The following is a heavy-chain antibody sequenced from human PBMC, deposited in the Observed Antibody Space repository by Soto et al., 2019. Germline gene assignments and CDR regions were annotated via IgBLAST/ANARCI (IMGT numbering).Heavy chain of an antibody. CDR2: ITRTSGTT. CDR3: ATSSRDRITVFGEVMNPPFVNWFDR. D-gene: IGHD3-3*01. J-gene: IGHJ5*02. Sequence: GESLKISCVTSGFTMSNYVMNWVRQAPGKGLEWISAITRTSGTTYYADSVKGRSTVSRGNSKNTLFLQLSNLRAGDTATYYCATSSRDRITVFGEVMNPPFVNWFDRWGQGTLVTVS. CDR1: GFTMSNYV. V-gene: IGHV3-23*01.